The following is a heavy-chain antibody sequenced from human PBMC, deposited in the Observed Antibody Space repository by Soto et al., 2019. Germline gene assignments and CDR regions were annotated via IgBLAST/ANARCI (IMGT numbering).Heavy chain of an antibody. J-gene: IGHJ6*02. CDR1: GGSFSGYY. V-gene: IGHV4-34*01. Sequence: TSETLSLTCGVYGGSFSGYYWSWIRQPPGKGLEWIGEINHSGSTNYNPSLKSRVTISVDTSKNQFSLKLSSVTAADTAVYYCATLTGSGPNFWMGYYYYGMDVWGQGTTVTVSS. CDR3: ATLTGSGPNFWMGYYYYGMDV. CDR2: INHSGST. D-gene: IGHD3-3*01.